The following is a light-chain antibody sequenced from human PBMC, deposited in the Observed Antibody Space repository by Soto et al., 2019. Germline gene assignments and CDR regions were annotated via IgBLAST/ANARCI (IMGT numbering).Light chain of an antibody. V-gene: IGLV2-23*02. J-gene: IGLJ1*01. CDR1: SSDFGNYNL. Sequence: QSVLTQPASVSGSPGQSITISCTGTSSDFGNYNLVSWYQQHPGKVPKLILFEVNKRPSGVSGRFSGSKSGNTASLTISGLQAEAEADYYCCSFTSSNTHVFGTGTKVTV. CDR2: EVN. CDR3: CSFTSSNTHV.